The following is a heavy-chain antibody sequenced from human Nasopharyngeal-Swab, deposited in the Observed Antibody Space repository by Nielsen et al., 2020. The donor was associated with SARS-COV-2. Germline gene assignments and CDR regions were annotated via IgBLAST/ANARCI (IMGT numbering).Heavy chain of an antibody. Sequence: WVRQAPGQGLEWMGWITTDHGDTYYSQRLQGRVTITTDISTATVYMELRSLRSDDTAIYYCARDSSLVRGLMPHCDYWGQGPLSPFSS. CDR2: ITTDHGDT. CDR3: ARDSSLVRGLMPHCDY. V-gene: IGHV1-18*01. D-gene: IGHD3-10*01. J-gene: IGHJ4*02.